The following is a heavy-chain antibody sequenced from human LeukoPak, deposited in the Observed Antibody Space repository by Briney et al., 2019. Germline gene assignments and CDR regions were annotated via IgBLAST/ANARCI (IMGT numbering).Heavy chain of an antibody. V-gene: IGHV4-31*03. CDR2: IYYSGST. CDR3: ARVRGYYYDSSGSKRGDYFDY. Sequence: NPSETLSLTCTVSGGSISSSSYYWGWIRQHPGKGLEWIGYIYYSGSTYYNPSLKSRVTISVDTSKNQFSLKLSSVTAADTAVYYCARVRGYYYDSSGSKRGDYFDYWGQGTLVTVSS. J-gene: IGHJ4*02. CDR1: GGSISSSSYY. D-gene: IGHD3-22*01.